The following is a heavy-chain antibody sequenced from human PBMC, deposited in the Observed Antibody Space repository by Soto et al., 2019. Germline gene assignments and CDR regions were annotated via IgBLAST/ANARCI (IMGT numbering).Heavy chain of an antibody. CDR1: GFTFNTYG. CDR2: IWYDGSNK. Sequence: QVQLVESGGGVVQPGRSLRLSCAASGFTFNTYGMHWVRQAPGKGLEWVAIIWYDGSNKYYADSVKGRFTISRDNSKNTLYLQMNSPRAEDTAVYHCARDYDSSGYPRYYFDYWGQGTLVTVSS. V-gene: IGHV3-33*01. CDR3: ARDYDSSGYPRYYFDY. J-gene: IGHJ4*02. D-gene: IGHD3-22*01.